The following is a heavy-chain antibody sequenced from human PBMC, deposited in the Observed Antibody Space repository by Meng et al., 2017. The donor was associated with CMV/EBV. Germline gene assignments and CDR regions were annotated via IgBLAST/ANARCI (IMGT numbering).Heavy chain of an antibody. Sequence: SETLSLTCTVSGGSISSSSYYWGWIRQPPGKGLEWIGSIYYSGSTYYNPSLKSRVTISVDTSKNQFSLKLSSVTAADTAVYYCARGTEDYDFWLDYWGQGTLVTVSS. D-gene: IGHD3-3*01. CDR2: IYYSGST. V-gene: IGHV4-39*07. J-gene: IGHJ4*02. CDR1: GGSISSSSYY. CDR3: ARGTEDYDFWLDY.